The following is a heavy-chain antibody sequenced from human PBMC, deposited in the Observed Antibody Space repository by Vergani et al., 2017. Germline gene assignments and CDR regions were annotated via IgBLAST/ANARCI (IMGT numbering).Heavy chain of an antibody. CDR2: IRSKAYGQAT. V-gene: IGHV3-49*03. J-gene: IGHJ3*02. CDR3: VRDQVTMLRGSDALDI. D-gene: IGHD3-10*01. Sequence: EVQLVESGGDLVQPGRSLRLSCTASGFTFGYYAMDGFRQAPGQGLELVGGIRSKAYGQATIYAASVKGRFTISRDDSKSIAYLQMNNLQTEDTAMYYCVRDQVTMLRGSDALDIWGQGTMVTVSS. CDR1: GFTFGYYA.